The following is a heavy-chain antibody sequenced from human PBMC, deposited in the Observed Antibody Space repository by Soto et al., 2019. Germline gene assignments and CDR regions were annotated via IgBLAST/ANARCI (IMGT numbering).Heavy chain of an antibody. CDR3: ARGDSTDCSNGVCSFFYNHDMDV. CDR2: IKPGT. V-gene: IGHV1-2*04. J-gene: IGHJ6*02. D-gene: IGHD2-8*01. Sequence: GASVKVSCKTSGYSFITNAMHWVRQAPGQRLEWLGWIKPGTSTAQKFQGWVTMTTDTSISTASMELTRLTSDDTAIYYCARGDSTDCSNGVCSFFYNHDMDVWGQGTTVTVSS. CDR1: GYSFITNA.